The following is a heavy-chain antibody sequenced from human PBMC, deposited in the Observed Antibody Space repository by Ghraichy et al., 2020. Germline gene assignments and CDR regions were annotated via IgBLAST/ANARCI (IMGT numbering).Heavy chain of an antibody. CDR3: ARGVYDYFDY. CDR2: TYYRLKWYN. Sequence: SQTLSLTCAISGGSVSRNSATWNWIRQSPSRGLEWLGRTYYRLKWYNGYAVSVRSRITINADTSENQFSLQLNSVTPEDTAVYYCARGVYDYFDYWGQGTLVTVSS. J-gene: IGHJ4*02. CDR1: GGSVSRNSAT. V-gene: IGHV6-1*01. D-gene: IGHD2/OR15-2a*01.